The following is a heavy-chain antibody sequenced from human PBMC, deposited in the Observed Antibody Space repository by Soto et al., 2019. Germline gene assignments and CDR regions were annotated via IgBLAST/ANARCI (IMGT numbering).Heavy chain of an antibody. J-gene: IGHJ4*02. Sequence: PSETLSLTCTVSGGSISSYYWSWIRQPPGKGLEWIGYIYYSGSTNYNPSLKSRVTISVDTSKNQFSLKLSSVTAADTAVYYCARERGLRGYSYGQYYFDYWGQGTLVTVSS. V-gene: IGHV4-59*01. CDR1: GGSISSYY. CDR2: IYYSGST. CDR3: ARERGLRGYSYGQYYFDY. D-gene: IGHD5-18*01.